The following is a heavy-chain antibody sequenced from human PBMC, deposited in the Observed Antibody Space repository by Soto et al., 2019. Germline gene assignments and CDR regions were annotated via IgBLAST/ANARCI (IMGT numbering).Heavy chain of an antibody. CDR2: INPDNGGT. CDR3: TRSTRYSASLAFVF. D-gene: IGHD5-12*01. CDR1: GYTFTDYF. J-gene: IGHJ4*02. V-gene: IGHV1-2*02. Sequence: ASVKVSCKASGYTFTDYFIHWVRQAPGQGLEWMGWINPDNGGTVYAQKFQGRITMARDTPVSTVYMELSGLRSGDTAVYYCTRSTRYSASLAFVFWCQGTLVSV.